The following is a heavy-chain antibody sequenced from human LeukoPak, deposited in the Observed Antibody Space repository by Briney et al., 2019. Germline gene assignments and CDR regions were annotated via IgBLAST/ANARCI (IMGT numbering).Heavy chain of an antibody. CDR1: GYTLTELS. CDR2: FDPEDGET. Sequence: GASVKVSCKVSGYTLTELSMHWVRQAPGKGLEWMGGFDPEDGETIYAQKFQGRVTMTEDTSTDTAYMELSSLRSEDTAVYYCATVRNHYYYYGMDVWGQGTTVTVSS. J-gene: IGHJ6*02. CDR3: ATVRNHYYYYGMDV. V-gene: IGHV1-24*01.